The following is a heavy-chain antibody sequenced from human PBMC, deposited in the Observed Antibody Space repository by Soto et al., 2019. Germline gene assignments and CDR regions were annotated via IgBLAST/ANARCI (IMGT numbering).Heavy chain of an antibody. Sequence: EVQLLESGGGLVQPGGSLKLSCAASGFTFSSHAMSWVRQAPGKGLEWVSAISGSGGSTYYADSVKGRFTISRDNSKNTLYLQMSSLRAEYTAVYYCAKALVFYSSRSVPFDYWGQGTLVTVSS. J-gene: IGHJ4*02. CDR2: ISGSGGST. V-gene: IGHV3-23*01. CDR3: AKALVFYSSRSVPFDY. CDR1: GFTFSSHA. D-gene: IGHD6-13*01.